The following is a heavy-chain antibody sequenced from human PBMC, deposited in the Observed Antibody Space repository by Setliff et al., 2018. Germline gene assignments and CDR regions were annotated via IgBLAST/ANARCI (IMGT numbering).Heavy chain of an antibody. CDR3: ARNTDLRNGFDY. D-gene: IGHD5-18*01. CDR1: GFSFSTYA. Sequence: GESLKISCAASGFSFSTYAMHWVRQAPGKGLEWVALIWYDGSNIHYVESVKGRFTVSRDNAKNSLYLQMNSLRAEDTAVYYCARNTDLRNGFDYWGQGTLVTVSS. CDR2: IWYDGSNI. J-gene: IGHJ4*02. V-gene: IGHV3-33*01.